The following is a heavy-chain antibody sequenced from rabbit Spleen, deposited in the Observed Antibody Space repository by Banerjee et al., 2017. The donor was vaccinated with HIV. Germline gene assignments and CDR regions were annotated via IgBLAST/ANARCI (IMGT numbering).Heavy chain of an antibody. D-gene: IGHD8-1*01. CDR2: IYAGSSGST. CDR1: GFSLNSGYD. J-gene: IGHJ6*01. CDR3: ARDAGTSFSTYGMDL. V-gene: IGHV1S45*01. Sequence: QEQLVESGGGLVQPTGSLTLTCKASGFSLNSGYDMCWVRQAPGKGLEWIASIYAGSSGSTYSATWAKGRFTISKTSSTTVILQMTSLTVADTATYFCARDAGTSFSTYGMDLWGPGTLVTVS.